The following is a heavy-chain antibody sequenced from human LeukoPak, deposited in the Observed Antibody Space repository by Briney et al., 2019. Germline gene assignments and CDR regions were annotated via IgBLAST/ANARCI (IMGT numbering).Heavy chain of an antibody. CDR3: ARTRTTNLNFDY. J-gene: IGHJ4*02. Sequence: PSETLSLTCTVSGGSISSYYWSWIRQPAGKGLEWIGRIYTSGSTNYNPSLKSRVIMSIDTSKNQFSLKLSSVTAADTAVYYCARTRTTNLNFDYWGQGTLVAVSS. CDR2: IYTSGST. V-gene: IGHV4-4*07. CDR1: GGSISSYY. D-gene: IGHD1-14*01.